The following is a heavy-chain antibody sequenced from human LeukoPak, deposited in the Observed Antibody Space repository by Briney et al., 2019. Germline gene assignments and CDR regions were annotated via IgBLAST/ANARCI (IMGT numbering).Heavy chain of an antibody. J-gene: IGHJ5*02. CDR2: MNPNSGNT. CDR1: GYTFTSYD. Sequence: ASVKVSCKASGYTFTSYDINWVRQATGQGLEWMGWMNPNSGNTGYAQKFQGRVTMTRNTSISTAYMELSSLRSEDTAVYYCARGSYYYGSGSYVWFDPWGQGTLVTVSS. CDR3: ARGSYYYGSGSYVWFDP. D-gene: IGHD3-10*01. V-gene: IGHV1-8*01.